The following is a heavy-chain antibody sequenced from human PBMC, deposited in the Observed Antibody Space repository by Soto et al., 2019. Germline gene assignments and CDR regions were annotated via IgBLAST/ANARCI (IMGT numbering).Heavy chain of an antibody. CDR2: INHSGST. J-gene: IGHJ5*02. V-gene: IGHV4-34*01. CDR1: GGSFSGYY. Sequence: SETLSLTCAVYGGSFSGYYWSWIRQPSGKGLEWIGEINHSGSTNYNPSLKSRVTISVDTSKNQFSLKLSSVTAADTAVYYCARGLFFEYYYDGSGYTRHNWFDHWGQGTRVTVSS. D-gene: IGHD3-10*01. CDR3: ARGLFFEYYYDGSGYTRHNWFDH.